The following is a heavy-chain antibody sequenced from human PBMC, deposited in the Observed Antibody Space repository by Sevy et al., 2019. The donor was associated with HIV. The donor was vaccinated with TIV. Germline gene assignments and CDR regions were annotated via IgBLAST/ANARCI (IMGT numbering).Heavy chain of an antibody. D-gene: IGHD3-9*01. V-gene: IGHV3-7*01. J-gene: IGHJ5*02. CDR3: AREQVLRYFARGCDP. CDR1: GFTFSSYW. CDR2: IKQDGSEK. Sequence: GGSLRLSCAASGFTFSSYWMSWVRQAPGKGLEWVANIKQDGSEKYYVDSVKGRFTISRDNAKNSLYLQMNSLRAEDTAVYYCAREQVLRYFARGCDPWGQGTLVTVSS.